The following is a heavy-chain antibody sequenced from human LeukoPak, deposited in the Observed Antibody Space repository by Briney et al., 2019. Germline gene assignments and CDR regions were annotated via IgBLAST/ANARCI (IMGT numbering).Heavy chain of an antibody. V-gene: IGHV3-30*18. CDR2: ISYDGSNK. Sequence: GRSLRLSCAAPGFTFSSYGMHWVRQAPGKGLEWVAVISYDGSNKYYADSVKGRFTISRDNSKNTLYLQMNSLRAEDTAVYYCAKDTYGSGSYYYFDYWGQGTLVTVSS. J-gene: IGHJ4*02. D-gene: IGHD3-10*01. CDR3: AKDTYGSGSYYYFDY. CDR1: GFTFSSYG.